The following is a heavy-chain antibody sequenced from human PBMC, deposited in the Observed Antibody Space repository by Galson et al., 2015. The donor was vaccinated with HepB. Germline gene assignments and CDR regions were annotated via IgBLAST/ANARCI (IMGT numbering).Heavy chain of an antibody. CDR2: INPNSGGT. V-gene: IGHV1-2*02. CDR3: ARGQETRWELPGGDAFDI. Sequence: SVKVSCKASGYTFTGYYMHWVRQAPGQGLEWMGWINPNSGGTNYAQKFQGRVTMTRDTSISTAYMELSRLRSDDTAVYYCARGQETRWELPGGDAFDIWGQGTMVTVSS. J-gene: IGHJ3*02. D-gene: IGHD1-26*01. CDR1: GYTFTGYY.